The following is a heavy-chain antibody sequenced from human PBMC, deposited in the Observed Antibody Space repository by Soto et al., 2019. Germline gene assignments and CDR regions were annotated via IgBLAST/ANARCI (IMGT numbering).Heavy chain of an antibody. CDR1: GFTFSNYA. CDR2: ISGSGGST. D-gene: IGHD4-17*01. J-gene: IGHJ4*02. Sequence: EVQLLESGGNLVQPGGSLRLSCAASGFTFSNYAMNWVRQAPGKGLEWVSAISGSGGSTHYADSVKGRFTISRDNSKNTLYLQMNSLRVEDTAVYYCAKDKLRWQHIDYWGQGTLVTVSS. CDR3: AKDKLRWQHIDY. V-gene: IGHV3-23*01.